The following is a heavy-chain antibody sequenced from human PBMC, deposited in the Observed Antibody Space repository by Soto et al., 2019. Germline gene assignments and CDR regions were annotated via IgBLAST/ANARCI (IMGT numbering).Heavy chain of an antibody. CDR1: GYIFVNYG. CDR2: ISPYTGNT. J-gene: IGHJ6*02. D-gene: IGHD3-16*01. Sequence: QVQLVQSGDEVKKPGASVKVSCKASGYIFVNYGIAWVRQAPGQGLEWMGWISPYTGNTHSATKIQGRLTMTTDTATSTAYMALGSRTSDDTAVYYCVMVDNYVAPTPQDVWGQGTTVTVSS. CDR3: VMVDNYVAPTPQDV. V-gene: IGHV1-18*01.